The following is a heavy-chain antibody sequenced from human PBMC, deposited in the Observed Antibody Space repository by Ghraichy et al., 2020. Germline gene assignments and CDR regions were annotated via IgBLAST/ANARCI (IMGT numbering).Heavy chain of an antibody. J-gene: IGHJ6*02. Sequence: SQTLSLTCTVSGGSISSSSYYWGWIRQPPGKGLEWIGSIYYSGSTYYNPSLKSRVTISVDTSKNQFSLKLSSGTAADTAVYYCAGHFTGYSSSWHYYYYGMDVWGQGTTVTVSS. CDR1: GGSISSSSYY. D-gene: IGHD6-13*01. V-gene: IGHV4-39*01. CDR3: AGHFTGYSSSWHYYYYGMDV. CDR2: IYYSGST.